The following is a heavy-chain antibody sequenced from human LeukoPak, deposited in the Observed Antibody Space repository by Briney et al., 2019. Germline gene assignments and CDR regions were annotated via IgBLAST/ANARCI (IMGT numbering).Heavy chain of an antibody. CDR1: GFTFSSYW. V-gene: IGHV3-7*03. CDR2: IKQDGSEK. D-gene: IGHD3-3*01. J-gene: IGHJ4*02. CDR3: ARDPTTDFWSGYSEYYFDY. Sequence: GGSLRLSCAASGFTFSSYWMSWVRQAPGKGLEWVANIKQDGSEKYYVDSVKGRFTISRDNAKNSLYLQMNSLRAEDTAVCYCARDPTTDFWSGYSEYYFDYWGQGTLVTVSS.